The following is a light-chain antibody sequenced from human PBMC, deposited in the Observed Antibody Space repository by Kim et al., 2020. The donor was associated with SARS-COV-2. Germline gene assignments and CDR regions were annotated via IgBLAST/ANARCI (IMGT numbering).Light chain of an antibody. CDR1: QSVSSY. J-gene: IGKJ4*01. CDR2: DAS. V-gene: IGKV3-11*01. Sequence: EIVLTQSPATLSLSPGERATLSCRASQSVSSYLAWYQHKPGQAPRLLIYDASNRATGVPARFSGSGSGTDFSLTISSLGPEDFAFYYCQHRNSWPLTFGGGTKVEIK. CDR3: QHRNSWPLT.